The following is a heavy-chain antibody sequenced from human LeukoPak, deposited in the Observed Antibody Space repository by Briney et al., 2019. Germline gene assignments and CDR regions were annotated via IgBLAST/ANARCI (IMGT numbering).Heavy chain of an antibody. V-gene: IGHV3-23*01. D-gene: IGHD2-2*01. CDR3: AKDGGYCSSTSCYYGMDV. Sequence: GGSLRLSCAASGFTVSSNYMSWVRQAPGKGLEWVSAISGSGGSTYYADSVKGRFTISRDNSKNTLYLQMNSLRAEDTAVYYCAKDGGYCSSTSCYYGMDVWGQGTTVTVSS. CDR2: ISGSGGST. CDR1: GFTVSSNY. J-gene: IGHJ6*02.